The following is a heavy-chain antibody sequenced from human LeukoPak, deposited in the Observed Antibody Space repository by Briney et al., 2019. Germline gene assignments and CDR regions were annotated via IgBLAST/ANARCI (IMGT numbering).Heavy chain of an antibody. J-gene: IGHJ5*02. CDR2: IYYSGST. CDR3: ASRAGTMVRGVIIAGWFDP. V-gene: IGHV4-39*01. D-gene: IGHD3-10*01. Sequence: SETLSLTCTVSGGSISSSSYYWGWIRQPPGKGLEWIGSIYYSGSTYYNPSLKSRVTISVDTSKNQFSLKLSSVTAADTAVYYCASRAGTMVRGVIIAGWFDPWGQGTLITVSS. CDR1: GGSISSSSYY.